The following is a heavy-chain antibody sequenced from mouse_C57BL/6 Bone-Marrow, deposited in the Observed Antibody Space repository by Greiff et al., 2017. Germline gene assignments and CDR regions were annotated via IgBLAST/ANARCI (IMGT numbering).Heavy chain of an antibody. Sequence: VQLQQPGAELVKPGASVKLSCKASGYTFTSYWMHWVKQRPGQGLEWIGMIHPTSGSTNYNEKFKSKATLTVDKSSSTAYMQLSSLTSEDSAVYYCARGRYYYGSSCDWFAYWGQGTPVTVSA. CDR1: GYTFTSYW. CDR2: IHPTSGST. J-gene: IGHJ3*01. D-gene: IGHD1-1*01. V-gene: IGHV1-64*01. CDR3: ARGRYYYGSSCDWFAY.